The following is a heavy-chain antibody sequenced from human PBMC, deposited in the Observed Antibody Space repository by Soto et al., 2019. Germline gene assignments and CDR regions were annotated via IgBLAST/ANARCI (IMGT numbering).Heavy chain of an antibody. V-gene: IGHV3-30*04. CDR2: ISYDGRNT. CDR1: GFILSSYA. CDR3: ARAPLAAFHYFDY. J-gene: IGHJ4*02. Sequence: GGSLRLSCAASGFILSSYAMHWVRQGPGKGLEWVAIISYDGRNTYYADSVKGRFTISRDNSKNTLYLQMDSLRAEDTAVYYCARAPLAAFHYFDYWGQGTLVTVSS. D-gene: IGHD2-15*01.